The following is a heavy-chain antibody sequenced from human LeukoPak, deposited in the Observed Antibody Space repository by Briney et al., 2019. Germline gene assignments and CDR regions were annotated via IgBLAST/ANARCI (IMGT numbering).Heavy chain of an antibody. D-gene: IGHD6-13*01. CDR3: ARDRRQQLVENAFDI. V-gene: IGHV3-33*08. CDR1: GFTFSSYV. CDR2: IWYDGSNK. J-gene: IGHJ3*02. Sequence: PGGSLRLSCAASGFTFSSYVLHWVRQAPGKGLEWVAVIWYDGSNKYYADSVKGRFTISRDNSKNTLYLQMNSLRAEDTAVYYCARDRRQQLVENAFDIWGQGTMVTVSS.